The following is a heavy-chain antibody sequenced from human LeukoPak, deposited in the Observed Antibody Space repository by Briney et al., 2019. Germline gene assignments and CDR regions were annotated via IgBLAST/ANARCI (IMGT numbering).Heavy chain of an antibody. CDR1: GFNFSTYW. CDR2: ISSDGTNK. J-gene: IGHJ5*02. V-gene: IGHV3-30*03. CDR3: ARDRSQEFDP. Sequence: PGGSLRLSCTASGFNFSTYWMTWVRQVPGKGLEWLAVISSDGTNKDYADSVKGRFSISRDNSKNTLYLQMNRLRADDTAVYYCARDRSQEFDPWGQGTLVTVSS. D-gene: IGHD3-10*01.